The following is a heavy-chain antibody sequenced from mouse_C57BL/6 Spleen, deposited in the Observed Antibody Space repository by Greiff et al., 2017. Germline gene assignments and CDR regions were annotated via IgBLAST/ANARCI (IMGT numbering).Heavy chain of an antibody. J-gene: IGHJ1*03. D-gene: IGHD1-1*01. CDR3: ARSDYYGSSYWYFDV. Sequence: LEESGAELVKPGASVKISCKASGYAFSSYWMNWVKQRPGKGLEWIGQIYPGDGDTNYNGKFKGKATLTADKSSSTAYMQLSSLTSEDSAVYFCARSDYYGSSYWYFDVWGTGTTVTVSS. CDR1: GYAFSSYW. V-gene: IGHV1-80*01. CDR2: IYPGDGDT.